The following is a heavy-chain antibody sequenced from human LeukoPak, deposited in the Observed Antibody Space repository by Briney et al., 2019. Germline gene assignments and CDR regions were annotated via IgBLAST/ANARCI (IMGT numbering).Heavy chain of an antibody. CDR2: ISSSSSYI. J-gene: IGHJ4*02. Sequence: SGGSLRLSCAASGFTFSSYSMNWVRQAPGERLEWVSSISSSSSYIYYADSVKGRFTISRDDAKNSLFLQMNSLRAEDTAVYYCARDYTLDYWGQGTLVTVSS. D-gene: IGHD2/OR15-2a*01. CDR3: ARDYTLDY. V-gene: IGHV3-21*01. CDR1: GFTFSSYS.